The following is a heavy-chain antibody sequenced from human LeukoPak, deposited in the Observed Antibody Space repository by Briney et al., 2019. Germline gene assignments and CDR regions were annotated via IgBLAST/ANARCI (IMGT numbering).Heavy chain of an antibody. V-gene: IGHV1-2*06. J-gene: IGHJ4*02. Sequence: ASVKVSCKASGYTFTGYYMHWVRQAPAQGLEWMGRINPNSGGTNYAQKFQGRVTMTRDTSISTAYMELSGLRSDDTAVYYCARDLSSTSNWELDYWGQGTLVTVSS. CDR1: GYTFTGYY. CDR3: ARDLSSTSNWELDY. CDR2: INPNSGGT. D-gene: IGHD7-27*01.